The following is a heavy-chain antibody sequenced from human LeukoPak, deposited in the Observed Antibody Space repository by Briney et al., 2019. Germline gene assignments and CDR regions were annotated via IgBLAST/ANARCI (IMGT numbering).Heavy chain of an antibody. Sequence: SETLSLTCTVSGASISSSNYYWGWIRQPPGKGLEWIGSIYSSGSTYYNPSLKSRVTISVDTSKNQFSLKLSSVTAADTAVYYCARHRKLWQQLANDAFDIWGQGTMVTVSS. CDR3: ARHRKLWQQLANDAFDI. V-gene: IGHV4-39*01. CDR2: IYSSGST. CDR1: GASISSSNYY. D-gene: IGHD6-13*01. J-gene: IGHJ3*02.